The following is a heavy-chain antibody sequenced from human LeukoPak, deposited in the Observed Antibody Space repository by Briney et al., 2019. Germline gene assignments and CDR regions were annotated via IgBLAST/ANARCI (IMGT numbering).Heavy chain of an antibody. CDR1: GGSLSDYY. CDR3: ARVGGSS. V-gene: IGHV4-34*01. Sequence: SETLSLTCAVYGGSLSDYYWSWIRQPPGKGLEWIGEINHSGSTNYNPSLKSRVTISVDTSKNQFSLKLSSVTAADTAVYYCARVGGSSWGQGTLVTVSS. CDR2: INHSGST. D-gene: IGHD3-16*01. J-gene: IGHJ4*02.